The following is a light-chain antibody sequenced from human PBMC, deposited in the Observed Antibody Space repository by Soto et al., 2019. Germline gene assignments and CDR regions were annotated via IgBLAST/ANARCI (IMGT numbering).Light chain of an antibody. J-gene: IGLJ1*01. CDR1: SSDVGGYNY. Sequence: QSVLTQPPSASGSPGQSVTISCTGTSSDVGGYNYVSWYQQHPGKASKLMIYEVSKRPSGVPDRFSGSKSGNTASLTVSGLQAEDEADYYCSSYAGSNNLYVFGTGTQLTVL. CDR3: SSYAGSNNLYV. V-gene: IGLV2-8*01. CDR2: EVS.